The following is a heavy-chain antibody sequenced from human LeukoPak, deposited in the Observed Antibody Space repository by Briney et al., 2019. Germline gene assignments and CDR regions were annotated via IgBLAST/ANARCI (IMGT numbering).Heavy chain of an antibody. CDR2: IYYSGST. Sequence: MTSETLSLTCTVSGGSISSYYWSWIRQPPGKGLEWIGYIYYSGSTNYNLSLKSRVTISVDTSKNQFSLQLRSVIAADTAVYYCTRSDQGYFDYWGQGTLVTVSS. J-gene: IGHJ4*02. CDR1: GGSISSYY. V-gene: IGHV4-59*01. CDR3: TRSDQGYFDY.